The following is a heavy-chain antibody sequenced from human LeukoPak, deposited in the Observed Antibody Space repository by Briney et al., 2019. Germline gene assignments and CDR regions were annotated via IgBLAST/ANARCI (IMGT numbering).Heavy chain of an antibody. CDR1: GFTFDDYA. CDR3: AKDSFGIAAAVMDY. D-gene: IGHD6-13*01. Sequence: GGSLRLSCAASGFTFDDYAMHWVRQAPGKGLEWVSGISWNSGSIGYADSVKGRFTISRDNAKNSLYLQMNSLRAEDTALYYCAKDSFGIAAAVMDYWGQGTLVTVSS. J-gene: IGHJ4*02. V-gene: IGHV3-9*01. CDR2: ISWNSGSI.